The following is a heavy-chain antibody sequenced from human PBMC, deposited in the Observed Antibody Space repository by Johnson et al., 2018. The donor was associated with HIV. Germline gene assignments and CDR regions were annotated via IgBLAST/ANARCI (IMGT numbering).Heavy chain of an antibody. V-gene: IGHV3-30*04. Sequence: QMLLVESGGGVVQPGRSLRLSCAASGFTFSSYAMHWVRQAPGKGLEWLAVISYDGSNKYYADSVKGRFTISRDNSKNTLYLQMNSLRAEDTAVYYCARRMVQGVIITSGAFDIWGQGTMVTVSS. CDR2: ISYDGSNK. D-gene: IGHD3-10*01. CDR3: ARRMVQGVIITSGAFDI. J-gene: IGHJ3*02. CDR1: GFTFSSYA.